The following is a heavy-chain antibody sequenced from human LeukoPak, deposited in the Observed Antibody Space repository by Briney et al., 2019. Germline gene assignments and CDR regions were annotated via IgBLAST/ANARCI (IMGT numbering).Heavy chain of an antibody. J-gene: IGHJ2*01. CDR3: ARHERWPPTSWYFDL. D-gene: IGHD5-24*01. CDR1: GGSISSGSYY. CDR2: IYTSGST. V-gene: IGHV4-61*02. Sequence: SETLPLTCTVSGGSISSGSYYWSWIRQPAGKGLEWIGRIYTSGSTNYNPSLKSRVTISVDTSKNQFSLKLSSVTATDTAVYYCARHERWPPTSWYFDLWGRGTLVTVSS.